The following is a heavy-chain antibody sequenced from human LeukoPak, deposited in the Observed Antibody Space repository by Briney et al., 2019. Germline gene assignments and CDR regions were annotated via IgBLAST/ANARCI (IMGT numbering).Heavy chain of an antibody. CDR3: ASGKDYYDSSGFDY. V-gene: IGHV4-39*07. Sequence: PSETLSLTCTVSGGSISSSSYYWGWIRQPPGKGLEWIGSICYSGSTYYNPSLKSRVTISVDTSKNQFSLKLSSVTAADTAVYYCASGKDYYDSSGFDYWGQGTLVTVSS. J-gene: IGHJ4*02. CDR1: GGSISSSSYY. D-gene: IGHD3-22*01. CDR2: ICYSGST.